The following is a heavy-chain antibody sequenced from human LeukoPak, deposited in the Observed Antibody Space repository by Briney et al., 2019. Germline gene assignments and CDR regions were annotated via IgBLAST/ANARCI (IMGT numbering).Heavy chain of an antibody. CDR2: IQHSGST. V-gene: IGHV4-59*01. Sequence: SETLSLTCTVSGGSISSYYWSWVRQPPGKGLEYIGYIQHSGSTNYNPSLKSRVTISLDTSKSQFSLRLTSVTAADTAVYYCAREGGSYYHWFDPWGQGNLVTVSS. CDR1: GGSISSYY. D-gene: IGHD1-26*01. J-gene: IGHJ5*02. CDR3: AREGGSYYHWFDP.